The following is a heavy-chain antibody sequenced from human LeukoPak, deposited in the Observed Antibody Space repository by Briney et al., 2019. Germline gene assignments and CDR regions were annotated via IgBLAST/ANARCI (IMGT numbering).Heavy chain of an antibody. Sequence: PSETLSLTCTVSGGSISSYYWSWIRQPPGKGLEWIGYIYYSGSTNYNPSLKSRVTISVDTSKNQFSLKLSSVTAADTAVYYCARVSSPEYYFDYWGQGTLVTVSS. CDR3: ARVSSPEYYFDY. D-gene: IGHD6-6*01. CDR1: GGSISSYY. CDR2: IYYSGST. J-gene: IGHJ4*02. V-gene: IGHV4-59*12.